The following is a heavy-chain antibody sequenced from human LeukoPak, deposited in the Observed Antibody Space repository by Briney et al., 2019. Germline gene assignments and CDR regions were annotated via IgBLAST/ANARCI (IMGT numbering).Heavy chain of an antibody. J-gene: IGHJ4*02. D-gene: IGHD3-3*01. CDR2: ISGSGGST. Sequence: SGGFLRLSCAASGFTFSSYAMSWVRQAPGKGLEWVSAISGSGGSTYYADSVKGRFTISRDNSKNTLYLQMNSLRAEDTAVYYCAKDGAPRTRFLEWLYSPFDYWGQGTLVTVSS. CDR1: GFTFSSYA. V-gene: IGHV3-23*01. CDR3: AKDGAPRTRFLEWLYSPFDY.